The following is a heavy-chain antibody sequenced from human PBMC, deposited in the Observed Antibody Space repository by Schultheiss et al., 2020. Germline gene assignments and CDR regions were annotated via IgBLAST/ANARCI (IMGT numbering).Heavy chain of an antibody. J-gene: IGHJ4*02. CDR3: ARDAEYCGGDCYSLYYFDY. Sequence: SVKVSCKASGGTFSSYAISWVRQAPGQGLEWMGGIIPIFGTANYAQKFQGRVTITADESTSTAYMELSSLRSEDTAVYYCARDAEYCGGDCYSLYYFDYWGEGDL. V-gene: IGHV1-69*13. CDR1: GGTFSSYA. CDR2: IIPIFGTA. D-gene: IGHD2-21*02.